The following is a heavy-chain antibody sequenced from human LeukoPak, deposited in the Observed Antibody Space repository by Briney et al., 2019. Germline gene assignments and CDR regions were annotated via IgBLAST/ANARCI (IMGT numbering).Heavy chain of an antibody. J-gene: IGHJ4*02. Sequence: PSVKSPCKAPGATFGSYAISGWRQAPGQGLDWMGGIIPIFGTANYAQKFQGRVTITADESTSTAYMELSSLRSEDTAVYYCARALYSGSYYTFDYWGQGTLVTVSS. D-gene: IGHD1-26*01. CDR1: GATFGSYA. CDR3: ARALYSGSYYTFDY. V-gene: IGHV1-69*13. CDR2: IIPIFGTA.